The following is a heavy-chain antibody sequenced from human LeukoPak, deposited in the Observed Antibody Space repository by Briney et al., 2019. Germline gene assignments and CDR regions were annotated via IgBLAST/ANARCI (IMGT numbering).Heavy chain of an antibody. CDR2: IIPIFGTA. D-gene: IGHD3-22*01. CDR3: ARANYYDSSGYFLFDY. Sequence: VASVKVSCKASVGTFSSYAISWVRQAPGQGLEWMRGIIPIFGTANYAQKFQGRVTITTDESTSTAYMELSSLRSEDTAVYYCARANYYDSSGYFLFDYWGQGTLVTVSS. J-gene: IGHJ4*02. V-gene: IGHV1-69*05. CDR1: VGTFSSYA.